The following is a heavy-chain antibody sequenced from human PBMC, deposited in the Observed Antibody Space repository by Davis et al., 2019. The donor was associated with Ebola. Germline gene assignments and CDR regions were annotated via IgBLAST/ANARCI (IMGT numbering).Heavy chain of an antibody. V-gene: IGHV3-13*01. J-gene: IGHJ4*02. D-gene: IGHD3-10*01. Sequence: GGSLRLSCAASGFTFSSYDMHWVRQATGKGLEWVSAIGTAGDTYYPGSVKGRFTISRDNSKNTLYLQMNSLRAEDTAVYYCAKGTVQGSFDYWGQGTLVTVSS. CDR2: IGTAGDT. CDR1: GFTFSSYD. CDR3: AKGTVQGSFDY.